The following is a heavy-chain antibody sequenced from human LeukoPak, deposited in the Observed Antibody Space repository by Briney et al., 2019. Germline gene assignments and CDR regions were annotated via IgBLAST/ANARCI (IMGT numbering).Heavy chain of an antibody. D-gene: IGHD6-19*01. CDR3: ARGDYNGGWD. V-gene: IGHV3-7*03. Sequence: GPSLRLSWAACGCIFSTFWIRWVREAPRKGLERVANIKQDGSEKYYVDPVKGRFTISRDNANNSLYLQMNRLRADDTAVYYWARGDYNGGWDWGQGNLVTVSS. CDR1: GCIFSTFW. CDR2: IKQDGSEK. J-gene: IGHJ1*01.